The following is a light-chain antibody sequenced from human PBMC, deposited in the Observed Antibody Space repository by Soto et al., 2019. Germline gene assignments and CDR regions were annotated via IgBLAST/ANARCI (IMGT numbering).Light chain of an antibody. J-gene: IGLJ1*01. CDR1: SSDVGGYNY. CDR2: EVS. CDR3: SSYAGSNSYV. Sequence: QSALTQPPSASGSPGQSVTISCTGTSSDVGGYNYVSWYQQHPGKAPKLMIYEVSKRHSGVPDRFSGSKSGNTASLTVSGLQAEDEADYYCSSYAGSNSYVFGTGTKLTVL. V-gene: IGLV2-8*01.